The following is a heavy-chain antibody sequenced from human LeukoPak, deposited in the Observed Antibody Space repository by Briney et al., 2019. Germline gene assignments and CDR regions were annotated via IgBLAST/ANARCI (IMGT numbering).Heavy chain of an antibody. J-gene: IGHJ3*02. CDR3: ARDGYSGSYSAFDI. CDR1: GFTFSSYG. V-gene: IGHV3-33*01. CDR2: IWYDGSNK. D-gene: IGHD1-26*01. Sequence: GRSLRLSCAASGFTFSSYGMHWVRQAPGKGLEGVAVIWYDGSNKYYADSVKGRFTISRDNSKNTLDLQMNSLRAEDTAVYYCARDGYSGSYSAFDIWGQGTMVTVSS.